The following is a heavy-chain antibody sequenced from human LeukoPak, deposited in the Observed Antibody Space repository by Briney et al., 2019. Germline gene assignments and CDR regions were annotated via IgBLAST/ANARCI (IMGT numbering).Heavy chain of an antibody. V-gene: IGHV3-48*02. J-gene: IGHJ6*02. CDR2: VNSSSSTI. CDR3: ARANGMDV. CDR1: GFTFGSYS. Sequence: SGGSLRLSCTASGFTFGSYSMTWVRQAPGKGLEWVSYVNSSSSTIYYADSVKGRFTISRDNAKNSLYLQMSSLRDEDTAVYYCARANGMDVWGQGTTVTVSS.